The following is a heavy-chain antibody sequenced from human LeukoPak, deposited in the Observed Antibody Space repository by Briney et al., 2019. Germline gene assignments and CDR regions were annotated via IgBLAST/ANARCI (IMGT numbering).Heavy chain of an antibody. D-gene: IGHD1-26*01. CDR3: AILDLALYGKDY. Sequence: GASVKVSCKASGYTFTSYDINWVRQAPGQGLEWMGWINPNSGGTNYAQKFQGRVTMTRDTSISTAYMELSRLRSDDTAVYYCAILDLALYGKDYWGQGTLVTVSS. CDR1: GYTFTSYD. J-gene: IGHJ4*02. CDR2: INPNSGGT. V-gene: IGHV1-2*02.